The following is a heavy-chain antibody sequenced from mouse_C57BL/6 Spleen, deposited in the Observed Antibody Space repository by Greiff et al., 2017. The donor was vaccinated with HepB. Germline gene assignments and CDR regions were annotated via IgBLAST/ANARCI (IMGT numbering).Heavy chain of an antibody. Sequence: VQLQQPGAELVKPGASVKLSCKASGYTFTSYWMQWVKQRPGQGLEWIGEIDPSDSYTNYNQKFKGKATLTVDTSSSTAYMQLSSLTSEDSAVYYCASYEGYDGDYFDYWGQGTTLTVSS. CDR3: ASYEGYDGDYFDY. D-gene: IGHD2-2*01. CDR2: IDPSDSYT. V-gene: IGHV1-50*01. J-gene: IGHJ2*01. CDR1: GYTFTSYW.